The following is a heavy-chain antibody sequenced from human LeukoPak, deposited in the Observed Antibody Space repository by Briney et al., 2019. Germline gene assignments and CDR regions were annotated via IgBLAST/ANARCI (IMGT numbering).Heavy chain of an antibody. Sequence: PGRSLRLSCAASGFTFSSYAMHWVRQAPGKGLEWVAVISYDGSNKYYADSVKGRFTISRDNSKNTLHLQMNSLRAEDTAVYYCARDLNEKAMDHYWGQGTLVTVSS. V-gene: IGHV3-30-3*01. CDR3: ARDLNEKAMDHY. CDR2: ISYDGSNK. J-gene: IGHJ4*02. D-gene: IGHD5-18*01. CDR1: GFTFSSYA.